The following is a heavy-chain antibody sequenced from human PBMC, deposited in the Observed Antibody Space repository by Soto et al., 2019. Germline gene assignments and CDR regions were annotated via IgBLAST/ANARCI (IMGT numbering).Heavy chain of an antibody. CDR2: ISYDGRNK. CDR3: AKHQVRVVVAAAFDY. J-gene: IGHJ4*02. V-gene: IGHV3-30*18. CDR1: GFTFSSYG. D-gene: IGHD2-15*01. Sequence: QVQLVESGGGVVQPGRSLRLSCAASGFTFSSYGMHWVRQAPGKGLGGGAVISYDGRNKYYAHSVKGRFTISRDNSKNTLYLQRNSLRAEDTAVYYCAKHQVRVVVAAAFDYWGQGTLVTVSS.